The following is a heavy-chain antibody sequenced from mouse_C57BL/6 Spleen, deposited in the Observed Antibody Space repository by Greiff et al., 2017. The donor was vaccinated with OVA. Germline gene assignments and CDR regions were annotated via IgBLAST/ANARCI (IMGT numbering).Heavy chain of an antibody. J-gene: IGHJ4*01. Sequence: QVQLQQPGAELVMPGASVKLSCKASGYTFTSYWMHWVKQRPGQGLEWIGEIDPSDSYTNYNQKFKGKSTLNVDKSSSTAYMQLSSLTSEDSAVYYCARYYDYDGYAMDYWGQGTSVTVAS. CDR3: ARYYDYDGYAMDY. CDR2: IDPSDSYT. V-gene: IGHV1-69*01. D-gene: IGHD2-4*01. CDR1: GYTFTSYW.